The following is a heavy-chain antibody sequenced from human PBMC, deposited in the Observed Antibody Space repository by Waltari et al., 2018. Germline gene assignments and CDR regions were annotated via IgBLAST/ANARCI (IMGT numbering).Heavy chain of an antibody. CDR2: FDPEEGET. D-gene: IGHD3-22*01. CDR3: ATGYYYDSNPGNAFDI. CDR1: GYTLTELS. Sequence: QVQLVQSGAEVKKPGASVKVSCKVSGYTLTELSMHWVRQAPGKGLEWMGGFDPEEGETIYAQKFQGRVTMTEDTSTDTAYMELSSLRSEDTAVYYCATGYYYDSNPGNAFDIWGQGTMVTVSS. V-gene: IGHV1-24*01. J-gene: IGHJ3*02.